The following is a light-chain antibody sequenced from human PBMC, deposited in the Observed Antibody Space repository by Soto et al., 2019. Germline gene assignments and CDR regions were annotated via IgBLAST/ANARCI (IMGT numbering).Light chain of an antibody. Sequence: DIQMTQSPSSLSASVGDRVTITCRASQRIRSYLIWYQKKPGKAPNLLIYAASNLQSGVPSRFRGSGSGTDFTLTISSLQPEDFATYYCQQSYSTLLTFGGGTKVEIK. CDR2: AAS. CDR3: QQSYSTLLT. J-gene: IGKJ4*01. V-gene: IGKV1-39*01. CDR1: QRIRSY.